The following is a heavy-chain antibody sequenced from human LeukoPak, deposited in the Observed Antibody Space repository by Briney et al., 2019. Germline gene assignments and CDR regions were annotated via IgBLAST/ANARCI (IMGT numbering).Heavy chain of an antibody. V-gene: IGHV3-30*02. CDR2: IRYDGSNK. CDR3: AGLPGYCSSTSCGETDDAFDI. J-gene: IGHJ3*02. D-gene: IGHD2-2*03. Sequence: GGSLRLSCAASGFTFSSYGMHWVRQAPGKGLEWVAFIRYDGSNKYYADSVKGRFTISRDNSKNTLYLQMNSLRAEDTAVYYCAGLPGYCSSTSCGETDDAFDIWGQGTMVTVSS. CDR1: GFTFSSYG.